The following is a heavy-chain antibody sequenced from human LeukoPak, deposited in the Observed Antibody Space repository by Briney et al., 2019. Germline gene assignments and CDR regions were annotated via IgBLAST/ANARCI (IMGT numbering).Heavy chain of an antibody. Sequence: GGSLRLSCAASGFTFSDYDMHGVRQATGKGLERVSAIGTAGDTYYTGSVKGRFTISRENAKNSLYLQMNSLRAGDTAVYYCARVAKERVGGVYYFDYWGQGTLVTVSS. V-gene: IGHV3-13*01. CDR2: IGTAGDT. D-gene: IGHD1-1*01. J-gene: IGHJ4*02. CDR1: GFTFSDYD. CDR3: ARVAKERVGGVYYFDY.